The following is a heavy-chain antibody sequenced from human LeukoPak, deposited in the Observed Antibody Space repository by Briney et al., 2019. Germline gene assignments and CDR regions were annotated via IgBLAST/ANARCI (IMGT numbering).Heavy chain of an antibody. CDR1: GFTFSSYA. CDR2: ISASSYST. J-gene: IGHJ4*02. CDR3: AKDRSRSSSWLHFDY. V-gene: IGHV3-23*01. Sequence: GGSLRLSCAASGFTFSSYAMSWVRQAPGRGLEWVSGISASSYSTDYADSVKGRFTISRDNSENRLYLQMNSLRGEDTAVYYCAKDRSRSSSWLHFDYWGQGTLVTVSS. D-gene: IGHD6-13*01.